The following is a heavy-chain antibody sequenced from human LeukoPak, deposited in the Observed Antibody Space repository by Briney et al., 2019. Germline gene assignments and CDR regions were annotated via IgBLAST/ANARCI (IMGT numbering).Heavy chain of an antibody. V-gene: IGHV3-11*04. Sequence: TGGSLRLSCAASGFTFSDYYMSWIRQAPGKGLEWVSYISSSGSTIYYADSVKGRFTISRDNAKDSLYLQMNSLRAEDTAVYYCAGPLLWFGIRTWGQGTLVTVSS. CDR2: ISSSGSTI. J-gene: IGHJ5*02. CDR3: AGPLLWFGIRT. D-gene: IGHD3-10*01. CDR1: GFTFSDYY.